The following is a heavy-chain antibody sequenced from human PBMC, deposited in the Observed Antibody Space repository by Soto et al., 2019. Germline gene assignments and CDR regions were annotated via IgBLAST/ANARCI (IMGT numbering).Heavy chain of an antibody. J-gene: IGHJ4*02. CDR3: ARASTYYGSGPFDY. CDR2: IYYSGST. V-gene: IGHV4-59*01. Sequence: PSETLSLTCTVSGGSISSYYWSWIRQPPGKGLEWIGYIYYSGSTNYNPSLKSRVTISVDTSKNQFSLKLSSVTAADTAVYYCARASTYYGSGPFDYWGQGALVTVSS. CDR1: GGSISSYY. D-gene: IGHD3-10*01.